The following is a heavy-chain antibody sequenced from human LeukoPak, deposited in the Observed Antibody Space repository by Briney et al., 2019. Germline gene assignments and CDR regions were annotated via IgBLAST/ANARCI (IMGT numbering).Heavy chain of an antibody. Sequence: ASVKVSCKASGYTFTSYGISWVRQAPGQGLEWMGWINPNSGGTNYAQKFQGRVTMTRDTSISTAYMELSRLRSDDTAVYYCARDTYYYGSGSFHWFDPWGQGTLVTVSS. CDR2: INPNSGGT. V-gene: IGHV1-2*02. J-gene: IGHJ5*02. CDR1: GYTFTSYG. CDR3: ARDTYYYGSGSFHWFDP. D-gene: IGHD3-10*01.